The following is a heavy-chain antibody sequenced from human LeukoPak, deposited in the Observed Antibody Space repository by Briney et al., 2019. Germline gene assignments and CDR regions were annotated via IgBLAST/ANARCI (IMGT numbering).Heavy chain of an antibody. Sequence: GGSLRLSCAASGFTFSSYWMSWVRQAPGKGLEWVANIKQDGSEKYYVDSVKGRFTISRDNAKNSLYLQMNSLRSEDTAVYYCARVTLGQAYYFDYWGQGTLVTVSS. V-gene: IGHV3-7*03. D-gene: IGHD3-10*01. CDR2: IKQDGSEK. CDR3: ARVTLGQAYYFDY. J-gene: IGHJ4*02. CDR1: GFTFSSYW.